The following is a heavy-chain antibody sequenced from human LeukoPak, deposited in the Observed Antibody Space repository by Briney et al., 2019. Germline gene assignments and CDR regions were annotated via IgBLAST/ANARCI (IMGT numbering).Heavy chain of an antibody. J-gene: IGHJ3*02. CDR1: GFTFTTYW. D-gene: IGHD2/OR15-2a*01. V-gene: IGHV3-7*04. CDR2: IKEGGNEK. Sequence: TGGSLRLSCAASGFTFTTYWITWVRQAPRKGLEWVANIKEGGNEKTYVDSVKGRFTISRDNAKNSLYLQMNSLRVEDTAVYYCARNRFALDIWGQGTMVTVSS. CDR3: ARNRFALDI.